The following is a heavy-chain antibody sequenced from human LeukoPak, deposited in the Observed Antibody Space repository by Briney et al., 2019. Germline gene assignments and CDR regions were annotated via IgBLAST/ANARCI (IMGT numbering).Heavy chain of an antibody. Sequence: PSETLSLTCTVSGGSISSSSYYWGWIRQPPGKGLEWIGSIYYSGSTYYNPSLKSRVTISVDTSKNQFSLKLSSVTAADTAVYYCARAPSSIAPLDYWGQGTLVTVSS. D-gene: IGHD6-13*01. V-gene: IGHV4-39*01. CDR2: IYYSGST. CDR1: GGSISSSSYY. CDR3: ARAPSSIAPLDY. J-gene: IGHJ4*02.